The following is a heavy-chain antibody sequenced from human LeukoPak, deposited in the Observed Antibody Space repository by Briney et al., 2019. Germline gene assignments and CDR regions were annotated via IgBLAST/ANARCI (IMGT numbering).Heavy chain of an antibody. CDR1: GYTFTSYG. D-gene: IGHD6-19*01. V-gene: IGHV1-18*01. CDR3: ARDITMLAVADPFDY. Sequence: ASVKVCCKASGYTFTSYGISWVRQAPGQGLEWMGWISAYNGNTNYAQKLQGRVTMTTDTSTSTAYMELRSLRSDDTAVYYCARDITMLAVADPFDYWGQGTLVADSS. CDR2: ISAYNGNT. J-gene: IGHJ4*02.